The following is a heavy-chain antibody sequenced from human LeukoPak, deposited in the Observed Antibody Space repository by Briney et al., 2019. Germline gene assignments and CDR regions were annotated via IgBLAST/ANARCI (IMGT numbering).Heavy chain of an antibody. V-gene: IGHV3-30*04. J-gene: IGHJ4*02. CDR2: ISYDGSNK. D-gene: IGHD1-26*01. CDR3: AREGIVGATVPYYFDY. CDR1: GFTFSSYA. Sequence: GGSLRLSCAASGFTFSSYAMHWVRQAPGKGLEWVAVISYDGSNKYYADSVKGRFTISRDYSKNTLYLQTNSLRAEDTAVYYCAREGIVGATVPYYFDYWGQGTLVTVSS.